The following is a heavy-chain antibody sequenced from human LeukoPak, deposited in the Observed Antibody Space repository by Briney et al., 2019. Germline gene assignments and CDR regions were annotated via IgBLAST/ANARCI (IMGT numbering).Heavy chain of an antibody. D-gene: IGHD6-13*01. Sequence: SETLSLTCAVYGGSFSGYYWSWIRQPPGKGLEWIGEINHSGSTNYNPSLKSRVTTSVDTSKNQFSLKLSSVTAADTAVYYCARAAYSSSWYPYWGQGTQVTVSS. J-gene: IGHJ4*02. CDR3: ARAAYSSSWYPY. CDR2: INHSGST. CDR1: GGSFSGYY. V-gene: IGHV4-34*01.